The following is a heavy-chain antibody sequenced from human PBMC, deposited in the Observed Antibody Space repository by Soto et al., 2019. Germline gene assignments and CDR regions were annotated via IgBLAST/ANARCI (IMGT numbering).Heavy chain of an antibody. CDR2: IIPIFGTA. D-gene: IGHD5-12*01. CDR3: ARYTEWLRFRYFDY. CDR1: GGTFSSYA. J-gene: IGHJ4*01. V-gene: IGHV1-69*01. Sequence: QVQLVQSGAEVKKPGSSVKVSCKASGGTFSSYAISWVRQAPGQGLEWMGGIIPIFGTANYAQKFQGRVTIPADESTSTAYVELSSLRSEDTAVYYCARYTEWLRFRYFDYWGHGTLVTVSS.